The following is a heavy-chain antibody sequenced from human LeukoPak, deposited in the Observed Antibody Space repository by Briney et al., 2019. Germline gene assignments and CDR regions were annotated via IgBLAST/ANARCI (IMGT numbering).Heavy chain of an antibody. D-gene: IGHD6-19*01. CDR2: FDPEDGET. CDR1: GYTLTELS. V-gene: IGHV1-24*01. J-gene: IGHJ4*02. Sequence: ASVKVSCKVSGYTLTELSMHWVRQAPGKGLEWMGGFDPEDGETIYAQKFQGRVTMTEDTSTDTAYMELSSLRSEDTAVYYCATPVAGTGSFDYWGQGTLVTVSS. CDR3: ATPVAGTGSFDY.